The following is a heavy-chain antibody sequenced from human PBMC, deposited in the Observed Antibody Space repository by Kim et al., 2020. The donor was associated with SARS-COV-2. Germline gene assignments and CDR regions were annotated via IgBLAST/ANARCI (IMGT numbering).Heavy chain of an antibody. CDR2: IWYDGSTK. CDR3: AREKTASYNWFDP. J-gene: IGHJ5*02. D-gene: IGHD5-18*01. V-gene: IGHV3-33*08. Sequence: GGSLRLSCAASGFTFSSYGMHWVRQAPGKGLEWVAVIWYDGSTKYYADSVKGRFTISRDNSKNTLYLQMNSLRAEDTAVYYCAREKTASYNWFDPWGQGTLVTVSS. CDR1: GFTFSSYG.